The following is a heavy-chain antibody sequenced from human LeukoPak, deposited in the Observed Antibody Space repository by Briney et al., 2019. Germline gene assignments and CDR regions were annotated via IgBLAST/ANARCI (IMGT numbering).Heavy chain of an antibody. CDR1: GGSFSSSSYY. D-gene: IGHD2-15*01. Sequence: PSETLSLTCTVSGGSFSSSSYYWGWIRQPPGKGLEWIGSISYSGSTYYNPSLKSRVTLSVDTSKNQFSLKLTSVTAADTAVYYCARALNPLPGTYYFDYWGQGTLVTVSS. CDR2: ISYSGST. J-gene: IGHJ4*02. V-gene: IGHV4-39*07. CDR3: ARALNPLPGTYYFDY.